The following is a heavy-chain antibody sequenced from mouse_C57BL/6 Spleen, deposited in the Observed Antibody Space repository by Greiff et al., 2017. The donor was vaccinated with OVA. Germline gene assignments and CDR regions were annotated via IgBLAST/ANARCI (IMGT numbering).Heavy chain of an antibody. CDR2: ISSGSSTI. V-gene: IGHV5-17*01. CDR3: ARFATMITTRAMDY. D-gene: IGHD2-4*01. Sequence: DVQLVESGGGLVKPGGSLKLSCAASGFTFSDYGMHWVRQAPEKGLEWVAYISSGSSTIYYADTVKGRFTISRDNAKNTLFLQMTSLRSEDTAMYYCARFATMITTRAMDYWGQGTSVTVSS. CDR1: GFTFSDYG. J-gene: IGHJ4*01.